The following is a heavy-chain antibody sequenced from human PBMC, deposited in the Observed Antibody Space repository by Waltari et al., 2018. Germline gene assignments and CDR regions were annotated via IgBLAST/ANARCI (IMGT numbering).Heavy chain of an antibody. J-gene: IGHJ4*02. CDR1: GYSFTSYG. V-gene: IGHV1-18*01. CDR2: ISIDKANT. CDR3: ARLRRLGELTSPLDY. D-gene: IGHD3-16*01. Sequence: QVQLVQSGGEVKKPGASVKVSCKASGYSFTSYGISWVRQAPGQGLELMGWISIDKANTRDAKNLQGRVTMTTDPSTNTAYMELRSLRTDDTAVYYCARLRRLGELTSPLDYWGQGTLVTFSS.